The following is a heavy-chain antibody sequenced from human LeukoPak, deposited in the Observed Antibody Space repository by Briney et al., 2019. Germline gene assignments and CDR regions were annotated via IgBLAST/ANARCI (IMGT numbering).Heavy chain of an antibody. V-gene: IGHV7-4-1*02. J-gene: IGHJ4*02. Sequence: GASVKVSCKGSGYTFSNNAISWVRQAPGQGLEWMGWINTNTGNPTYAQGFTGRFVFSLDTSVSTAYLQINSLKVEDTAVYYCARWLSGGTPYDPQTRLFDHWGQGTLVTVSS. CDR2: INTNTGNP. CDR1: GYTFSNNA. CDR3: ARWLSGGTPYDPQTRLFDH. D-gene: IGHD2-15*01.